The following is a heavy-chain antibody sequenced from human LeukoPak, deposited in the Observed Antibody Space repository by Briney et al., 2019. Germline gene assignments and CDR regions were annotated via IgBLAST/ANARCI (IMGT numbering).Heavy chain of an antibody. CDR3: ARDLQVQLWQTDAFDI. Sequence: ASVKVSCKASGYTFTSYAMHWVRQAPGQRLEWMGWSNAGNGNTKYSQEFQGRVTITRDTSASTAYMELRSLRSDDTAVYYCARDLQVQLWQTDAFDIWGQGTMVTVSS. D-gene: IGHD5-18*01. J-gene: IGHJ3*02. CDR2: SNAGNGNT. V-gene: IGHV1-3*02. CDR1: GYTFTSYA.